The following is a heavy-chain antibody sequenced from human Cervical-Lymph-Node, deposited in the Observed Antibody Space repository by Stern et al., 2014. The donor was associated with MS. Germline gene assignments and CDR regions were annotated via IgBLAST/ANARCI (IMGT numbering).Heavy chain of an antibody. CDR3: AREHYYGAGSQHGMDV. V-gene: IGHV4-31*03. CDR2: IFSSGST. CDR1: SGSISSGGYD. D-gene: IGHD3-10*01. J-gene: IGHJ6*02. Sequence: QVQLVESGPGLVKPSQTLSLTCTVSSGSISSGGYDWAWIRQYPRRGLEWIGYIFSSGSTFYSPSLKSRVTISLDTSKNQFFLRLTSVTAADTAVYYCAREHYYGAGSQHGMDVWGQGTTVTVSS.